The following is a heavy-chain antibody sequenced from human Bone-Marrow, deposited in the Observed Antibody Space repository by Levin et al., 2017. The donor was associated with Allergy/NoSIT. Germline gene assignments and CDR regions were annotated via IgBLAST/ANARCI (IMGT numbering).Heavy chain of an antibody. D-gene: IGHD3-10*01. CDR3: ARITMIRGRGY. Sequence: GASVKVSCKASGYTFTDFFLHWVRQAPGQGLEWLGWINPKSGDTYYPQRFEGRVTMTTDTSISTAYLHLNWLTSDDTAIYYCARITMIRGRGYWGQGALITVSS. CDR1: GYTFTDFF. J-gene: IGHJ4*02. CDR2: INPKSGDT. V-gene: IGHV1-2*02.